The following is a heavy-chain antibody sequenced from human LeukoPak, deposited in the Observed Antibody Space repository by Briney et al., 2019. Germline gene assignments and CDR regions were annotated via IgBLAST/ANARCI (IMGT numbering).Heavy chain of an antibody. D-gene: IGHD1-26*01. V-gene: IGHV3-74*01. CDR1: GFTFSSNW. Sequence: AGGSLRLSCAASGFTFSSNWMHWVRHAPGKGLVGGSRINEDGSTTNYADSVKGRSTIFRDNAKNTLYLQMNSLRAADTAVSYCVRDLGGSSGHWGQGTLVTVSS. J-gene: IGHJ4*02. CDR2: INEDGSTT. CDR3: VRDLGGSSGH.